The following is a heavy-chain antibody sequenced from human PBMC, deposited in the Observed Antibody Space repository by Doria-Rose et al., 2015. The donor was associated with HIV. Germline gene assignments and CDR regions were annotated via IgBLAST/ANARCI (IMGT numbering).Heavy chain of an antibody. D-gene: IGHD3-3*01. Sequence: VKPSETLSLTCSVSGASVSSRGYYWNWIRQVPGKGLESLGYTYYTGTSDYSPSLKSRLNMAVDTSKNQFSLELSFVTVADTAVYYCARMGSYRELDYWGQGALVIVSA. J-gene: IGHJ4*02. CDR1: GASVSSRGYY. CDR3: ARMGSYRELDY. V-gene: IGHV4-31*03. CDR2: TYYTGTS.